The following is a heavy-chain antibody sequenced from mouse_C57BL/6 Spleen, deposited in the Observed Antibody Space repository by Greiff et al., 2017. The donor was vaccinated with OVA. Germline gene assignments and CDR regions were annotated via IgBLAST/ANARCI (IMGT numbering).Heavy chain of an antibody. D-gene: IGHD1-1*01. V-gene: IGHV1-19*01. CDR1: GYTFTDYY. J-gene: IGHJ3*01. CDR3: AREYYDGLAY. CDR2: INPYNGGT. Sequence: EVQLQQSGPVLVKPGASVKMSCKASGYTFTDYYMNWVKQSHGKSLEWIGVINPYNGGTSYNQKFKGKATLTVDKYSSTAYMELNSLTSEDSAVYYCAREYYDGLAYWGQGTLVTVSA.